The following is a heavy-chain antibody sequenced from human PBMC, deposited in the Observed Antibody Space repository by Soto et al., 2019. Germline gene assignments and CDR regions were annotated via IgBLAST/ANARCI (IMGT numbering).Heavy chain of an antibody. CDR2: INAGNGNT. Sequence: ASVKVSCKASGYTFSNYGIHWVRQAPGQRLEWMGLINAGNGNTKYSQKFQGRVTMTRDTSASTAYMELSSLRSEDTAVYYCARDESDYGDYGYGMDVWGQGTTVTVSS. V-gene: IGHV1-3*01. D-gene: IGHD4-17*01. CDR3: ARDESDYGDYGYGMDV. CDR1: GYTFSNYG. J-gene: IGHJ6*02.